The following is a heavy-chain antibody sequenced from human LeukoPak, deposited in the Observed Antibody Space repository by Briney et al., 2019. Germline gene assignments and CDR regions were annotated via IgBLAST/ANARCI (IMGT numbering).Heavy chain of an antibody. D-gene: IGHD3-3*02. CDR1: GYTFTSYG. J-gene: IGHJ4*02. V-gene: IGHV1-18*01. CDR2: ISAYNGNT. Sequence: ASVKVSCKASGYTFTSYGISWVRQAPGQGLEWLGWISAYNGNTNYAQNLQGRVTMTTDRSTSTAYEELRSLRSDDTAVFYCARDKLAGGFDYWGQGTLVTVSS. CDR3: ARDKLAGGFDY.